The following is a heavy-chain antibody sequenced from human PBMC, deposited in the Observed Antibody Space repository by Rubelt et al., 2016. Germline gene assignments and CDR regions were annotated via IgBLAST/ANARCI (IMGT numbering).Heavy chain of an antibody. V-gene: IGHV4-59*01. J-gene: IGHJ4*02. D-gene: IGHD6-13*01. CDR2: IYYSGFT. Sequence: QVQLQESGPGLVKPSETLSLTCTVSGGSISSYYWSWIRQPTGKGLEWIGYIYYSGFTNYNPALKRRVTIAVDTSKNQFCLRLRSGTAADTAMYYCARGSRSSSWVVTCWGQGTLVTVSS. CDR3: ARGSRSSSWVVTC. CDR1: GGSISSYY.